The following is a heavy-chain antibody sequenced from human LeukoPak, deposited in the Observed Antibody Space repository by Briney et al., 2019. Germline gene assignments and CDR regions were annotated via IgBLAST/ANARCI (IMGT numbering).Heavy chain of an antibody. CDR2: IKQDGSEK. J-gene: IGHJ6*02. Sequence: GGSLRLSCAASGFTFSSYWMSWVRQAPGKGLEWVANIKQDGSEKYYVDSVKGRFTISRDNAKNSLYLQMNSLRAEDTAVYYCARGRQQWPAFYYYYGMDVWGQGTTVTVSS. CDR3: ARGRQQWPAFYYYYGMDV. D-gene: IGHD6-19*01. CDR1: GFTFSSYW. V-gene: IGHV3-7*01.